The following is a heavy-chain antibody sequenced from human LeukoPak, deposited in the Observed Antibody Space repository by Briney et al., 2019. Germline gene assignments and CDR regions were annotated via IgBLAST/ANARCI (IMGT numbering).Heavy chain of an antibody. J-gene: IGHJ4*02. V-gene: IGHV5-51*01. CDR3: ARQTAMGRSGDY. CDR1: GYSFTTYW. D-gene: IGHD5-18*01. Sequence: GESLKISCKASGYSFTTYWIGWVRQMTEKGLEWMGIIDPSDSETRYTPTFQGQVTISADKFLTTAYLQWNSLKASDTAMYYCARQTAMGRSGDYWGQGTLVTVSS. CDR2: IDPSDSET.